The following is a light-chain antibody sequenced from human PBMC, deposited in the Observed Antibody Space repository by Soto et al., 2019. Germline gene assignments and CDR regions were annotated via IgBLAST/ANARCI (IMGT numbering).Light chain of an antibody. CDR1: QSVSSSY. Sequence: EIVLTQSPGTLSLSPGERATLSCRASQSVSSSYLAWFQQKPGQAPRLLIYGASSRATGIPDRFSGSGSGTDFPHAISRLEPEDFAVYYCQQYGSSSPAMYTFGQGTKLEIK. CDR2: GAS. J-gene: IGKJ2*01. V-gene: IGKV3-20*01. CDR3: QQYGSSSPAMYT.